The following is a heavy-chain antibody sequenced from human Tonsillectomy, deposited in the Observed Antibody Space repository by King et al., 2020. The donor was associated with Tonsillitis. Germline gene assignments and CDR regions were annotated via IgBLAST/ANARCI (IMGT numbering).Heavy chain of an antibody. CDR1: GCTFSSYA. Sequence: VQLVESGAGLVQPGGSLRLSCAASGCTFSSYAMRWVRQAPGGGLEWVASITDSGAGTYHEEYVRGRFTISRDNSKNILYLQMNSLRVDDTAVYYCVKAPPWVGYLQHWGQGTLVTVSS. D-gene: IGHD2-15*01. J-gene: IGHJ1*01. CDR2: ITDSGAGT. CDR3: VKAPPWVGYLQH. V-gene: IGHV3-23*04.